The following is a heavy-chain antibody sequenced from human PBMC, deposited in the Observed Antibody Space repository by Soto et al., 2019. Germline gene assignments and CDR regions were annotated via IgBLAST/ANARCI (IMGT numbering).Heavy chain of an antibody. CDR3: ARASSGTRGAIDY. CDR1: AFTFRNYC. V-gene: IGHV3-7*04. J-gene: IGHJ4*02. CDR2: IKEDGSEK. Sequence: EVQLVESGGGLVQPGGSLRLSCAASAFTFRNYCMSWVRQAPGKGLECVAKIKEDGSEKYYVDSVKGRFTMSRDNDENSVYLQMNSLTVEDTAMYYCARASSGTRGAIDYWGQGTLVTVSS. D-gene: IGHD3-22*01.